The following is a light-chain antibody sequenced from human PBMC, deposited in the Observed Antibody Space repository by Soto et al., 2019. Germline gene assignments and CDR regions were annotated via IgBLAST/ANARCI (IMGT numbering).Light chain of an antibody. Sequence: DIQVTQGPSSLSASVGDRVTITWRKNKSISFWLNWYQQKPGKAPKLLIYAASSLQSGVPSRFSGSGSGTNFTLSLNSLQPEDFATYYCQQGYSNPWTFGQGTKVDIK. CDR1: KSISFW. CDR3: QQGYSNPWT. CDR2: AAS. V-gene: IGKV1-39*01. J-gene: IGKJ1*01.